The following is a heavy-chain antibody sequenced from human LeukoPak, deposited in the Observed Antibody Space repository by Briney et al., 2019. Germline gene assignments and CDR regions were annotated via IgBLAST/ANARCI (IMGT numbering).Heavy chain of an antibody. D-gene: IGHD6-13*01. CDR2: ISYDGSNK. J-gene: IGHJ4*02. V-gene: IGHV3-30*03. CDR1: GFTFSSYG. Sequence: PGGSLRLSCAASGFTFSSYGMHWVRQAPGKGLEWVAVISYDGSNKYYADSVKGRFTISRDNSKNTLYLQMNSLRAEDTAVYYCARDRVAAAGIGYFRFDYWGQGTLVTVSS. CDR3: ARDRVAAAGIGYFRFDY.